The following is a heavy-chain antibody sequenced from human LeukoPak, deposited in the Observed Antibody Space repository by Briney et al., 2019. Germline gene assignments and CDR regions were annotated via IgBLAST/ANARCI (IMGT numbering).Heavy chain of an antibody. Sequence: SETLSLTCTVSGGSISSGGYSWSWIRQHPGKGLEWIGYIYYSGSTYYNPSLKSRVTISVDTSKNQFSLKLSSVTAADTAVYYCARDSVAATKYYYYGMDVWGQGTTVTVSS. J-gene: IGHJ6*02. V-gene: IGHV4-31*03. CDR3: ARDSVAATKYYYYGMDV. CDR1: GGSISSGGYS. CDR2: IYYSGST. D-gene: IGHD2-15*01.